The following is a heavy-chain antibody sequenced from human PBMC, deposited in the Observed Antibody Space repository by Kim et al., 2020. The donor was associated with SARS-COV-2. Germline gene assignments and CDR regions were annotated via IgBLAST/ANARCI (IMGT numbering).Heavy chain of an antibody. J-gene: IGHJ4*02. CDR1: GFTFSSYA. V-gene: IGHV3-30*04. D-gene: IGHD6-13*01. CDR3: ARVMVGGIAAAGIWYFDY. Sequence: GGSLRLSCAASGFTFSSYAMHWVRQAPGKGLEWVAVISYDGSNKYYADSVKGRFTISRDNSKNTLYLQMNSLRAEDTAVYYCARVMVGGIAAAGIWYFDYWGQGTLVTVSS. CDR2: ISYDGSNK.